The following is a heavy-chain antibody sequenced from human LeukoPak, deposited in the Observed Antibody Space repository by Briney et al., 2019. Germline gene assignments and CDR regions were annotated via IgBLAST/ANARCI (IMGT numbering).Heavy chain of an antibody. D-gene: IGHD3-22*01. Sequence: SETLSLTCTVSGGSISSYYWSWIRQPPGKGLEWIGYIYYSGSTNYNPSLKSRVTISVDTSKNQFSLKLNSVTAADTAVYYCARDSSVGYDSGGYYDYWGQGTLVTVSS. J-gene: IGHJ4*02. CDR1: GGSISSYY. CDR3: ARDSSVGYDSGGYYDY. CDR2: IYYSGST. V-gene: IGHV4-59*01.